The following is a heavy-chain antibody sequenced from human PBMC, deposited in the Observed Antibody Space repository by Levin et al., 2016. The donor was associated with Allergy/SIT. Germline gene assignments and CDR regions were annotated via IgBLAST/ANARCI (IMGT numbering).Heavy chain of an antibody. J-gene: IGHJ4*02. CDR3: ARGSREWFGELLTYFDY. D-gene: IGHD3-10*01. V-gene: IGHV3-30-3*01. CDR1: GFTLSSYA. CDR2: ISDDGTNE. Sequence: GGSLRLSCAVSGFTLSSYAMHWVRQAPGKGLEWVAVISDDGTNEYYADSVRGRFTISRGNSKNTVYLQMNSLRTEDTALYYCARGSREWFGELLTYFDYWGQGTLVTVSS.